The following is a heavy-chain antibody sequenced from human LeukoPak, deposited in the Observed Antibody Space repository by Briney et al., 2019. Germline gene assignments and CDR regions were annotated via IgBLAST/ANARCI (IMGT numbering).Heavy chain of an antibody. V-gene: IGHV4-39*07. Sequence: PSQTLSLTCTVSGDSISSSSYFWGWIRQPPGKGLEWIASVYYSGNTYYNPSLKSRFTISVDTSKNQFSLRLTSVTAADTAVYYCARVARYGGYTQYFQPWGQGTLVTVSS. CDR2: VYYSGNT. CDR3: ARVARYGGYTQYFQP. J-gene: IGHJ1*01. D-gene: IGHD4-23*01. CDR1: GDSISSSSYF.